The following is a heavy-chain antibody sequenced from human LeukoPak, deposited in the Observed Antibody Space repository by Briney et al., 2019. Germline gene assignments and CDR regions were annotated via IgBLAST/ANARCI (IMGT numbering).Heavy chain of an antibody. CDR2: IRSDGDNK. D-gene: IGHD2-2*01. Sequence: GGSLRLSCAASGFTFSSYGMHWVRQAPGKGLEWVAFIRSDGDNKYYADSVKGRFTISRDNSKNTLYLQMNSLRAEDTAVYYCAKDLTLSASSTSPPRTPHWGQGTLVTVSS. CDR3: AKDLTLSASSTSPPRTPH. CDR1: GFTFSSYG. J-gene: IGHJ4*02. V-gene: IGHV3-30*02.